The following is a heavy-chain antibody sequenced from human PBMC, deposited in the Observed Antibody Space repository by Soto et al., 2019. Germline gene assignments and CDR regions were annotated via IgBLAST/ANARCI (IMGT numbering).Heavy chain of an antibody. Sequence: GASVKVSCKASGYTFTNYGISWVRQAPGQGLEWMGRIIPILGIAKYAQKLQGRVTMTTDTSTSTAYMDLRSLRSDDTAVYYCARDARTNIHYYDSSGYSRHFDYWGQGTLVTVSS. V-gene: IGHV1-18*01. CDR2: IIPILGIA. J-gene: IGHJ4*02. CDR1: GYTFTNYG. CDR3: ARDARTNIHYYDSSGYSRHFDY. D-gene: IGHD3-22*01.